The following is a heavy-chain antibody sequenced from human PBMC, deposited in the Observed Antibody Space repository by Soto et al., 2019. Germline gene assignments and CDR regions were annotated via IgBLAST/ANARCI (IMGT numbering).Heavy chain of an antibody. CDR1: GFTFSSYE. D-gene: IGHD3-22*01. Sequence: VGSLRLSCAASGFTFSSYEMNWVRQAPGKGLEWVPYISSSGSTIYYADSVKGRFTISRDNAKNSLYLQMNSLRAEDTAVYYCARMYSKYDSSGYPLDYRGPGTLVTVS. J-gene: IGHJ4*02. CDR3: ARMYSKYDSSGYPLDY. V-gene: IGHV3-48*03. CDR2: ISSSGSTI.